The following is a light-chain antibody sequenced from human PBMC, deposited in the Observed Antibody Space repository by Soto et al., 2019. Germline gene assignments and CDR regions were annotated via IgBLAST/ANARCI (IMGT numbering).Light chain of an antibody. CDR2: GAS. CDR1: QGVSSSS. V-gene: IGKV3-20*01. CDR3: QQYGSSRWT. J-gene: IGKJ1*01. Sequence: EIVLTQSPGTLSLSPGERATLSCRASQGVSSSSLAWYQQKPGQTPRLLIYGASSRATGIPDRFSGSGSGTVFTLTISRLEPEDFAVYYCQQYGSSRWTFGQGTKVEIK.